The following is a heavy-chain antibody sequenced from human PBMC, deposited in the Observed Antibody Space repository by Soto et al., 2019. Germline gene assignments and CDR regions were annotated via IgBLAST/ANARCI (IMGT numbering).Heavy chain of an antibody. CDR2: IYWDDDK. CDR1: GFSLSTSGVG. J-gene: IGHJ4*02. D-gene: IGHD2-2*01. Sequence: QITLKESGPTLVKPTQTLTLTCTFSGFSLSTSGVGVGWIRQPPGKALEWLALIYWDDDKRYSPSLKSRLTITKDTSKNQVVLTMTNMDPVDTATHYCAHRYCISTSCYGAGYFDYWGQGTLVTVSS. V-gene: IGHV2-5*02. CDR3: AHRYCISTSCYGAGYFDY.